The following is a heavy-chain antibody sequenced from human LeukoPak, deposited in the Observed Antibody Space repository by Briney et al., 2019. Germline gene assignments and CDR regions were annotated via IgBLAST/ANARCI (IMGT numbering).Heavy chain of an antibody. J-gene: IGHJ5*02. CDR2: IWPDDSDT. V-gene: IGHV5-51*01. CDR1: GYSFTSYW. D-gene: IGHD6-6*01. CDR3: ARHSDVPLDL. Sequence: GESLKISCKGSGYSFTSYWIGWVRQRPGKGLEWMGIIWPDDSDTRYSPSFQGLVSISVDKSISTAHLQWRSLKASDTALYFCARHSDVPLDLWGQGTLVIVSS.